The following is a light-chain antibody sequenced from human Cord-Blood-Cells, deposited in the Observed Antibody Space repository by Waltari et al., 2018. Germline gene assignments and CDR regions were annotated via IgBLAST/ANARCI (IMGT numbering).Light chain of an antibody. CDR1: QDISNY. CDR3: QQY. Sequence: DIQITQSPSSLSASVGDRVTITGQASQDISNYLNWYQQKPGNAPKLLIYDASNLETGFPSRLSVSGSGTDFTFAISSLQLEGSGTYYCQQYFGPGTKVDIK. CDR2: DAS. V-gene: IGKV1-33*01. J-gene: IGKJ3*01.